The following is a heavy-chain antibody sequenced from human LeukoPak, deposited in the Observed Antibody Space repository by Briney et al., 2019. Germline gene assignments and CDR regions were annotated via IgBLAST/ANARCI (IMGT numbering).Heavy chain of an antibody. D-gene: IGHD4-17*01. CDR3: AKDKGNGDYDNWFDP. V-gene: IGHV3-9*01. J-gene: IGHJ5*02. CDR2: ISWNSGSI. CDR1: GFTFDDYA. Sequence: GGSLRLSCAASGFTFDDYAMHWVRHAPGKGLEWVSGISWNSGSIGHADSVKGRFTISRDNAKNSLYLQMNSLRAEDTALYYCAKDKGNGDYDNWFDPWGQGTLVTVSS.